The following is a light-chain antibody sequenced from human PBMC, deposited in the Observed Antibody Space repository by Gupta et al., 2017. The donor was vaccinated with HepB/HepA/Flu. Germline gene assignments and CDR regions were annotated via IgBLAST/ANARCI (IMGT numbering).Light chain of an antibody. J-gene: IGLJ2*01. CDR1: SSNIGAGYD. CDR2: GNT. Sequence: QSVLPPPPSVSGAPGQRVTISCPGSSSNIGAGYDVHWYQQLPGTAPKLLIYGNTNRPSGVPDRFSGSKSGTSASLAITGLQAEDEADYYCQSYDSSLTGSVFGGGTKLTVL. V-gene: IGLV1-40*01. CDR3: QSYDSSLTGSV.